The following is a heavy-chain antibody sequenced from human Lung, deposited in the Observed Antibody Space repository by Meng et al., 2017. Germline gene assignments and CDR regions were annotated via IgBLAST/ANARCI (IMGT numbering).Heavy chain of an antibody. CDR2: MNPNSGNT. D-gene: IGHD3-16*01. V-gene: IGHV1-8*01. CDR1: GYTFTSYD. Sequence: QGWRVQAGAGVNKPGASVKVPCKASGYTFTSYDINWVRQATGQGLEWMGWMNPNSGNTGYAQKFQGRVTMTRNTSISTAYMELSSLRSEDTAVYYCARGPTYVWGSLWVAGEYYFDYWGQGTLVTVSS. J-gene: IGHJ4*02. CDR3: ARGPTYVWGSLWVAGEYYFDY.